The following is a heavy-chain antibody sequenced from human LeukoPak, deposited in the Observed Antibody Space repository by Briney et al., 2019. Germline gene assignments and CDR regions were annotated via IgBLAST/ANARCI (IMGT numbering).Heavy chain of an antibody. V-gene: IGHV4-39*07. J-gene: IGHJ4*02. D-gene: IGHD5-18*01. CDR1: GGSISSSSYY. CDR2: IYYSEST. CDR3: ARVGGDTAMVTPWDY. Sequence: TSETLSLTCTVSGGSISSSSYYWGWIRQPPGKGLEWIGSIYYSESTYYNPSLKSRVTISVDTSKNQFSLKLSSVTAADTAVYYCARVGGDTAMVTPWDYWGQGTLVTVSS.